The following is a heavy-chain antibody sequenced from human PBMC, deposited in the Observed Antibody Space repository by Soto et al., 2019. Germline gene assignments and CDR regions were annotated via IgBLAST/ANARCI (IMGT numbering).Heavy chain of an antibody. CDR3: VGGYYFGDY. Sequence: QVQLVESGGGVVQPGRSLRLSCAASGFTFSSYGMHWVRQAPGKGLEWVAVISSDGSNKYYADSVKGRSTISRDNSKKTLYLQMNSLRAEDTAVYYCVGGYYFGDYWGQGTLVTVSS. CDR1: GFTFSSYG. J-gene: IGHJ4*02. D-gene: IGHD3-22*01. V-gene: IGHV3-30*03. CDR2: ISSDGSNK.